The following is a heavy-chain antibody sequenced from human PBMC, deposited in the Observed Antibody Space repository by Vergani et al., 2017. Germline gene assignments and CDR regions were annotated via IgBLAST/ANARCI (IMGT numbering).Heavy chain of an antibody. CDR3: AGDQDSSSTSKLYYYYGMDV. J-gene: IGHJ6*02. CDR2: IKHSGST. D-gene: IGHD6-6*01. V-gene: IGHV4-34*01. CDR1: GGSFSGYY. Sequence: QVQLQQWGAGLLKPSETLSLTCAVYGGSFSGYYWSWIRQPPGKGLEWIGEIKHSGSTNYNPSLKSRVTISVDTSKNQFSLKLSSVTAADTAVYYCAGDQDSSSTSKLYYYYGMDVWGQGTTVTVSS.